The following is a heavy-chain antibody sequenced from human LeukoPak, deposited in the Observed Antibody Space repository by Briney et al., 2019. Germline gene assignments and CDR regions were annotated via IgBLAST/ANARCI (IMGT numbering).Heavy chain of an antibody. CDR2: ISGSGGST. D-gene: IGHD3-10*01. Sequence: PGGSLRLSCAASGFTFSSYAMSWVRQAPGKGLEWVSAISGSGGSTYYADSVKGRFTISRDNSKNRLYLQMNSLRAEDTALYYCAKVGWFGELSSDAFDIWGQGTMVTVSS. J-gene: IGHJ3*02. CDR3: AKVGWFGELSSDAFDI. V-gene: IGHV3-23*01. CDR1: GFTFSSYA.